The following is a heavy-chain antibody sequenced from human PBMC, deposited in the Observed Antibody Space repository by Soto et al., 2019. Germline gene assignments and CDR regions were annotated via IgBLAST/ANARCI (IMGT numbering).Heavy chain of an antibody. J-gene: IGHJ4*02. CDR3: AKAPTAYCSSTSCSPLFDY. CDR2: ISYDGSNK. CDR1: GFTFSSYG. V-gene: IGHV3-30*18. D-gene: IGHD2-2*01. Sequence: QVQLVESGGGVVQPGRSLRLSCAASGFTFSSYGMHWVRQAPGKGLEWGAVISYDGSNKYYADSVKGRFTISRDNSKNTLYLQMNSLRAEDTAVYYCAKAPTAYCSSTSCSPLFDYWGQGTLVTVSS.